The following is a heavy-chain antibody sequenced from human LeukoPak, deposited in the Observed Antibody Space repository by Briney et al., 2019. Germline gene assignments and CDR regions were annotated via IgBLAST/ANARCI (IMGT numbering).Heavy chain of an antibody. CDR2: INSDGSST. CDR1: GFTFSSYW. CDR3: AKSKPVWWDVGDACDI. J-gene: IGHJ3*02. V-gene: IGHV3-74*01. D-gene: IGHD1-26*01. Sequence: GGSLRLSCAASGFTFSSYWMHWVRQAPGKGLVWVSRINSDGSSTSYADSVKGRFTISRDNAKNTLYLQMNSLRAEDTAVYYCAKSKPVWWDVGDACDIWGQGTMVTVSS.